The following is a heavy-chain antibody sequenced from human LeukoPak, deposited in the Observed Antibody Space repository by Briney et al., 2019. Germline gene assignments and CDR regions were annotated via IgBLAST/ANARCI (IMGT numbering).Heavy chain of an antibody. J-gene: IGHJ6*03. CDR3: ARGVVVPAAMGYSYYYMDV. V-gene: IGHV1-18*01. Sequence: ASVKVTCTASGYTFTSYGISWVRQAPGQGLEWMGGISNYNGNTNYAQKLQGRVTMTTDTSTSTANMELRSLRSDDTAVYYCARGVVVPAAMGYSYYYMDVWGKGTTVTISS. CDR1: GYTFTSYG. D-gene: IGHD2-2*01. CDR2: ISNYNGNT.